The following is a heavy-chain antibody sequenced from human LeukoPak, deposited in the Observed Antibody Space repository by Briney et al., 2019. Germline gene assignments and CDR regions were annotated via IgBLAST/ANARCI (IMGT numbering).Heavy chain of an antibody. J-gene: IGHJ4*02. CDR1: GASFGGYY. CDR2: INHSGST. V-gene: IGHV4-34*01. Sequence: SETLSLTCAVYGASFGGYYRTWIRQSPGRGLEWIGEINHSGSTNYNPSLKSRVTISLHTSENQFSLKLSSVAAADTAVYYCARRVKVAAMGLWGQGTLVTVSS. D-gene: IGHD2-15*01. CDR3: ARRVKVAAMGL.